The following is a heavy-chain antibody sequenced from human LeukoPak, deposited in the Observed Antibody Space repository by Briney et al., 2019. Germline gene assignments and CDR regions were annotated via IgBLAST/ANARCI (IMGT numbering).Heavy chain of an antibody. CDR2: IKQDGSEK. CDR3: ARDQRYCSSSSCPWEPFDY. J-gene: IGHJ4*02. Sequence: SGGSLRLSCAASGFTFSSYWMSWVRQAPGKGLEWVANIKQDGSEKYYVDSVKGRFTISRDNAKNSLHLQMNSLRAEDTAVYYCARDQRYCSSSSCPWEPFDYWGQGTLVTVSS. CDR1: GFTFSSYW. D-gene: IGHD2-2*01. V-gene: IGHV3-7*05.